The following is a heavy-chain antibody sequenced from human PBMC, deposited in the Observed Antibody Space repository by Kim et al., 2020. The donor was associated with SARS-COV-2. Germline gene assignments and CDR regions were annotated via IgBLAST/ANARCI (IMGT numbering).Heavy chain of an antibody. CDR2: ISGSGGST. CDR1: GFTFSSYA. Sequence: GGSLRLSCAASGFTFSSYAMSWVRQAPGKGLEWVSAISGSGGSTYYADSVKGRFTISRDNSKNTLYLQMNSLRAEDTAVYYCAKDLPYYDSSGYDYYFDYWGQGTLVTVSS. J-gene: IGHJ4*02. CDR3: AKDLPYYDSSGYDYYFDY. D-gene: IGHD3-22*01. V-gene: IGHV3-23*01.